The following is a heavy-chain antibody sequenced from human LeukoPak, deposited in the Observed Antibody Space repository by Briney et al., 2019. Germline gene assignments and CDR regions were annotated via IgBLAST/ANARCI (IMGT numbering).Heavy chain of an antibody. CDR3: AKGITMTVVNHAFDI. CDR1: GFTFSSYG. V-gene: IGHV3-30*18. D-gene: IGHD3-22*01. CDR2: ISYDGSNK. J-gene: IGHJ3*02. Sequence: GGSLRLSCAASGFTFSSYGMPWVRQAPGKGLEWVAVISYDGSNKYYADSVKGRFTISRDNSKNTLYLQMNSLRAEDTAVYYCAKGITMTVVNHAFDIWGQGTMVTVSS.